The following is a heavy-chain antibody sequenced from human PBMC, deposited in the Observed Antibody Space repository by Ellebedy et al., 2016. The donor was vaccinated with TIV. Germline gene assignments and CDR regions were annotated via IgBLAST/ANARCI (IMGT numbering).Heavy chain of an antibody. V-gene: IGHV1-69*13. CDR2: IIPIFGTA. CDR3: ARGGRGVLRYFDWLPKYYYYGMDV. Sequence: SVKVSXKASGYTFTSYAISWVRQAPGQGLEWMGGIIPIFGTANYAQKFQGRVTITADESTSTAYMELSSLRSEDTAVYYCARGGRGVLRYFDWLPKYYYYGMDVWGQGTTVTVSS. J-gene: IGHJ6*02. CDR1: GYTFTSYA. D-gene: IGHD3-9*01.